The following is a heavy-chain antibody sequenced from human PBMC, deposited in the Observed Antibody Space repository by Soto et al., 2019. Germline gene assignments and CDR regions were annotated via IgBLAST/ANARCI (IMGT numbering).Heavy chain of an antibody. CDR2: IWYDGSNK. Sequence: QVQLVESGGGVVQPGRSLRLSCAASGFTFSSYGMHWVRQAPGKGLEWVAVIWYDGSNKYYADSVKGRFTISRDNSKNTLYLHMNSLRAEDAAVYYCARESGYCSSTSCYADYWGQGTLVTVSS. D-gene: IGHD2-2*03. CDR3: ARESGYCSSTSCYADY. CDR1: GFTFSSYG. J-gene: IGHJ4*02. V-gene: IGHV3-33*01.